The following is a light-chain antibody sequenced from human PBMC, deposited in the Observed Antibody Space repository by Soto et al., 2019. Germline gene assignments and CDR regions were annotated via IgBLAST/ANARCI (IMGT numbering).Light chain of an antibody. CDR3: QQYDSYPRT. V-gene: IGKV1-5*01. CDR1: QTISTW. Sequence: DIQMTHSPSTLSAYVGDRVTITCRASQTISTWLAWYQQKPGRAPKLLIYAASTLQSGVPSRFSGSGSGTDFTLTISCLQSEDFATYYCQQYDSYPRTFGQGTKVDIK. J-gene: IGKJ1*01. CDR2: AAS.